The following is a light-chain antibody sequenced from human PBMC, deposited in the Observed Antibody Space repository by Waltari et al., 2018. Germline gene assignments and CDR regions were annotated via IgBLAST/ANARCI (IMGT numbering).Light chain of an antibody. CDR3: QTWGTGIWV. CDR2: LNSDGSH. V-gene: IGLV4-69*01. CDR1: SGHSSYA. J-gene: IGLJ3*02. Sequence: QLVLTQSPSASAPLGASVKLPCPLSSGHSSYAIAWHPQQPEKGPRYLMKLNSDGSHSKGDGIPDRFSGSSSGAERYLTISSLQSEDEADYYCQTWGTGIWVFGGGTKLTVL.